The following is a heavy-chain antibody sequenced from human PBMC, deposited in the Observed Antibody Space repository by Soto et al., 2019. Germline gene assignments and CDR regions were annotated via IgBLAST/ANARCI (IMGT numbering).Heavy chain of an antibody. V-gene: IGHV4-34*01. J-gene: IGHJ5*02. Sequence: QVQLQQWGAGLLKPSETLSLTCAVYGGSFSGYYWGWIRQPPGKGLEWIGEINHSGSTNYNPSLKSRVTISVDTSKNQFSLKLSSVTAADTAVYYCARDLRTMVRGGPYPWGQGTLVTVSS. CDR3: ARDLRTMVRGGPYP. CDR2: INHSGST. CDR1: GGSFSGYY. D-gene: IGHD3-10*01.